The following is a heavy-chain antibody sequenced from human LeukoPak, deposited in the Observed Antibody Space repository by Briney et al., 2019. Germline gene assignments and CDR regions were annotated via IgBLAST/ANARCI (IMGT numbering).Heavy chain of an antibody. CDR1: GGSSLSGYY. D-gene: IGHD4-23*01. CDR2: INHSGSS. Sequence: PSETLSLTCAVYGGSSLSGYYWSWIRQSPGKGLEWIGEINHSGSSNYKSSLKSRVTILVETSKNQFSLRLTSVTAADTAVYYCARQKRVGGNFVYWGQGTLVTVSS. CDR3: ARQKRVGGNFVY. V-gene: IGHV4-34*01. J-gene: IGHJ4*02.